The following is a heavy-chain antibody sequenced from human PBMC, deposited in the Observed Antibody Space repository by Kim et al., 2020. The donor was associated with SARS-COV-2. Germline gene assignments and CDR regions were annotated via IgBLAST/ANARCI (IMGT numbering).Heavy chain of an antibody. J-gene: IGHJ5*02. D-gene: IGHD3-16*01. Sequence: SVKVSCKASGGTFSSYAISWVRQAPGQGLEWMGGIIPIFGTANYAQKFQGRVTITADESTSTAYMELSSLRSEDTAVYYCARYITFGGVMWFDPWGQGTLVTVSS. V-gene: IGHV1-69*13. CDR3: ARYITFGGVMWFDP. CDR2: IIPIFGTA. CDR1: GGTFSSYA.